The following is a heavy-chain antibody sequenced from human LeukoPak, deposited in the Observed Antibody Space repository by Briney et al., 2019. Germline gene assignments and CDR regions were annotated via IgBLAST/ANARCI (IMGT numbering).Heavy chain of an antibody. J-gene: IGHJ6*03. D-gene: IGHD2-2*01. CDR3: ARGGRELLCGNYYYYMDV. CDR1: GGSISSGGYY. V-gene: IGHV4-31*03. CDR2: IYYSGST. Sequence: SETLSLTCTVSGGSISSGGYYWSWIRQHPGKGLEWIGYIYYSGSTYYNPSLKSRVTISVDTSKNQFSLKLSSVTAADTAVYYCARGGRELLCGNYYYYMDVWGKGTTVTVSS.